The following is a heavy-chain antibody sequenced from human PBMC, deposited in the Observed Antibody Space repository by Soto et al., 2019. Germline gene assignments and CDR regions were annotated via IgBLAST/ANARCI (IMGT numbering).Heavy chain of an antibody. Sequence: QVQRVQCGAEVKKPGASVKVSCKAFGYTFTSDYMHWVRQAPGQGLEWMGIIKPTTGTTSYAQKFQGRVTMTRDTSTSTVHMQLSSLRSDDTAAYYSARASWDRVRGVKEFHYWGQGTLVTVSS. V-gene: IGHV1-46*01. CDR3: ARASWDRVRGVKEFHY. CDR1: GYTFTSDY. D-gene: IGHD3-10*01. CDR2: IKPTTGTT. J-gene: IGHJ4*02.